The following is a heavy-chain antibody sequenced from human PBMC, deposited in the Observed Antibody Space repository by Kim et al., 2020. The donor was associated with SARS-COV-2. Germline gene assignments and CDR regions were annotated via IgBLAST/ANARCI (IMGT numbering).Heavy chain of an antibody. CDR3: TRDQGRSDY. V-gene: IGHV3-7*05. J-gene: IGHJ4*02. CDR2: VNQDGSEK. D-gene: IGHD2-15*01. Sequence: GGSLRLSCAASGFTLSTYWMNWVRQSPEKGLEWVANVNQDGSEKYYMDSVKGRFTISRDNAKNLLYLQMNSLRVEDTAVYYCTRDQGRSDYWGQGTLVTGSS. CDR1: GFTLSTYW.